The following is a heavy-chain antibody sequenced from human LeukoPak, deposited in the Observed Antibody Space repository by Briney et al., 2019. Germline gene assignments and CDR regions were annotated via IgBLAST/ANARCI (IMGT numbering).Heavy chain of an antibody. CDR2: ISSSSSYT. CDR1: GFTFSTYS. V-gene: IGHV3-21*05. CDR3: ARDPDPPLYYFDY. D-gene: IGHD1-14*01. J-gene: IGHJ4*02. Sequence: PGGSLRLSCAASGFTFSTYSMNWVRQAPGKGLEWVSYISSSSSYTNYADSVKGRFTISRDNAKNSLYLQMNSLRAEDTAVYYCARDPDPPLYYFDYWGQGTLVTVSS.